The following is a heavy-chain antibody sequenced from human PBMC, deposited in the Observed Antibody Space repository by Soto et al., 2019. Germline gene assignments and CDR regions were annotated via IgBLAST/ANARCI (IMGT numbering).Heavy chain of an antibody. Sequence: GSLRLSCAASGFTFSSYAMHWVRQAPGKGLEWVAVISYDGSNKYYADSVKGRFTISRDNSKNTLYLQMNSLRAEDTAVYYCARDSVYGSGIPTFDYWGQGTLVTVSS. CDR1: GFTFSSYA. V-gene: IGHV3-30-3*01. CDR2: ISYDGSNK. J-gene: IGHJ4*02. CDR3: ARDSVYGSGIPTFDY. D-gene: IGHD3-10*01.